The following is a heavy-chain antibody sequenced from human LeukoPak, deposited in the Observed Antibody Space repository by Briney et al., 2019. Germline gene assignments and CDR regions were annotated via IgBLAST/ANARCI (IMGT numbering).Heavy chain of an antibody. Sequence: SETLSLTCTVSGGSISGYYWSWIRQPPGKGLEWIGHIYYSGSTNYNPSLKSRVTISVDTSKNQFSLKLSSVTAADTAVYYCARLGPAAGTSFDYWGQGTLVTVSS. V-gene: IGHV4-59*01. CDR2: IYYSGST. D-gene: IGHD6-13*01. J-gene: IGHJ4*02. CDR1: GGSISGYY. CDR3: ARLGPAAGTSFDY.